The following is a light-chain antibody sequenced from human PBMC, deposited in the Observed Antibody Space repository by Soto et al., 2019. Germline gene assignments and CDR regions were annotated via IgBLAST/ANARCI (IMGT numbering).Light chain of an antibody. Sequence: QSALTQPPSASGSPGQSVTIPCTGTSSDVGGYDHVSWYQQHPGKAPKLMIYEVTKRPSGVSNRFSGSKSGNTASLTISGLQAEDEADYYCSSYTSIVTLVFGGGTKLTVL. CDR3: SSYTSIVTLV. CDR1: SSDVGGYDH. CDR2: EVT. J-gene: IGLJ2*01. V-gene: IGLV2-14*01.